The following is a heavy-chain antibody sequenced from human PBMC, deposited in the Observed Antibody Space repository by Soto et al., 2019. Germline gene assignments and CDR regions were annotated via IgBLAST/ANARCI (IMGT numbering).Heavy chain of an antibody. V-gene: IGHV3-53*01. CDR3: ARYQTYYDSSGYPLGY. J-gene: IGHJ4*02. CDR2: IYSGGST. D-gene: IGHD3-22*01. CDR1: GFTVSSNY. Sequence: GGSLILSCAASGFTVSSNYMSWVRQAPGKGLEWVSVIYSGGSTYYADSVKGRFTISRDNSKNTLYLQMNSLRAEDTAVYYCARYQTYYDSSGYPLGYWGQGTLVTVSS.